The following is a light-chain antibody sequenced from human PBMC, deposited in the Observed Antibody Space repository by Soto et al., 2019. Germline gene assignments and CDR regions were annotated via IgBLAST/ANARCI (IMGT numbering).Light chain of an antibody. CDR2: KAS. Sequence: DIQINQSPSTLSASFGDRVTITCRASQSVLTSLAWYQHKPGKAPKLLVYKASNLESGVPSRFSGSGSGTEFTLTISSLQPDDFATYYCQQYNSYSRTFGQGTKVDI. CDR1: QSVLTS. CDR3: QQYNSYSRT. V-gene: IGKV1-5*03. J-gene: IGKJ1*01.